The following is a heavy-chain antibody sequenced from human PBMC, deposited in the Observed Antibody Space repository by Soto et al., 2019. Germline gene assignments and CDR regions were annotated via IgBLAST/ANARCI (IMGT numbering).Heavy chain of an antibody. Sequence: ASVKVSCKASGYTFTSYGISWVRQAPGQGLEWMGWISAYNGNTNYAQKLQGRVTMTTDTSTSTAYMELRSLRSDDTAVYYCARDQNGSGSFGSYFDYWGQGTLVTVSS. CDR1: GYTFTSYG. CDR2: ISAYNGNT. D-gene: IGHD3-10*01. V-gene: IGHV1-18*01. J-gene: IGHJ4*02. CDR3: ARDQNGSGSFGSYFDY.